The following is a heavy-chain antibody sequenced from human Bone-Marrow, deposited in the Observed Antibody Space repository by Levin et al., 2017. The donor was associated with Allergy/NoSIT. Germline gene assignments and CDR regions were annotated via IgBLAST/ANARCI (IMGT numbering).Heavy chain of an antibody. J-gene: IGHJ5*02. CDR2: ISYDGSNK. V-gene: IGHV3-30*18. CDR3: AKDLGGGSYETTLQS. CDR1: GFTFSSYG. D-gene: IGHD1-26*01. Sequence: GESLKISCAASGFTFSSYGMHWVRQAPGKGLEWVAVISYDGSNKYYADSVKGRFTISRDNSKNTLYLQMNSLRAEDTAVYYCAKDLGGGSYETTLQSWGQGTLVTVSS.